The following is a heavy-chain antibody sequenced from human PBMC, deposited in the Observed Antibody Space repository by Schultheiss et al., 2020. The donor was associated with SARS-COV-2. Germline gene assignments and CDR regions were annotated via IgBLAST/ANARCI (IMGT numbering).Heavy chain of an antibody. CDR1: GFTFPSYA. J-gene: IGHJ6*02. CDR3: ARGVHGLDV. V-gene: IGHV3-30*03. Sequence: GGSLRLSCAASGFTFPSYAMHWVRQAPGKGLEWVAVISHEGYNKYYSDPVKGRFTTSRDNAKNTVYLQMNSLRVEDTAIYFCARGVHGLDVWGQGTTVTVSS. CDR2: ISHEGYNK.